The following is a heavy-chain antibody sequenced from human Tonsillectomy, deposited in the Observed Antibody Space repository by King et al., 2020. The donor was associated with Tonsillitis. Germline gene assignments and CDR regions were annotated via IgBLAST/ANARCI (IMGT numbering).Heavy chain of an antibody. Sequence: VQLQESGPGLVKPSETLSLTCTVSGGSVSSGSYYWSWIRQPPGKGLEWIGYIYYSGSTNYNPSLKSRVTISVDTSKNQFSLKLSSVTAADTAVYYCARVTMGDDNDYGGNSGDYWGQGTLVTVSS. CDR3: ARVTMGDDNDYGGNSGDY. CDR1: GGSVSSGSYY. V-gene: IGHV4-61*01. J-gene: IGHJ4*02. CDR2: IYYSGST. D-gene: IGHD4-23*01.